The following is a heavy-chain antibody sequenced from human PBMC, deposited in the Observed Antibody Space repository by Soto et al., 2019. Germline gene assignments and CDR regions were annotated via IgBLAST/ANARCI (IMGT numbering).Heavy chain of an antibody. Sequence: ASVKVSCKASGYTFTSYPMHWVRQAPGQGLEWMGWINAGNGDTKYSQKFQGRVTITRDTSANTVYMELSSLRSEDTAVFYCARDWTNYDSSGPGDYWGQGTLVTVSS. CDR3: ARDWTNYDSSGPGDY. J-gene: IGHJ4*02. CDR1: GYTFTSYP. V-gene: IGHV1-3*01. CDR2: INAGNGDT. D-gene: IGHD3-22*01.